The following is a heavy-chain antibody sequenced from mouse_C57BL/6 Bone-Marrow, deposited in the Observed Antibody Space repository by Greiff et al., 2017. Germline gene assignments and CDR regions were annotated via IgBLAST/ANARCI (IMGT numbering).Heavy chain of an antibody. CDR3: TRYYGNYVWYV. J-gene: IGHJ1*03. Sequence: QVQLKQPGAELVRPGTSVTLSCKASGYTFTDYEMHWVKQTPVHGLEWIGAIDPETGGTAYNQKFKGKAILTADKSSSTAYMELRSLTSEDSAVYYCTRYYGNYVWYVWGTGTTVTVSS. CDR2: IDPETGGT. CDR1: GYTFTDYE. D-gene: IGHD2-1*01. V-gene: IGHV1-15*01.